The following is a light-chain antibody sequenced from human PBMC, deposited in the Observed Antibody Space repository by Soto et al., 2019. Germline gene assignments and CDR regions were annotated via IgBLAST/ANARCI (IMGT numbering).Light chain of an antibody. CDR3: QTWVTGIYV. CDR2: LNSDGSH. Sequence: QPVLTQSPSASASLGASVKLTCILSSGHSSYAIAWHQQQPEKGPRYLMKLNSDGSHSKGDGIPDRFSGSSSGAERYLTISSLQSEDEADYYCQTWVTGIYVFGTGTKLTVL. J-gene: IGLJ1*01. CDR1: SGHSSYA. V-gene: IGLV4-69*01.